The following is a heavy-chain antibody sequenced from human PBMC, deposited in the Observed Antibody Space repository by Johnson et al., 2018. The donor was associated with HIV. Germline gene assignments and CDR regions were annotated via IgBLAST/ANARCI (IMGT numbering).Heavy chain of an antibody. CDR3: ASGRVGGKDAFDI. D-gene: IGHD2-15*01. Sequence: QVQLVESGGGVVQPGGSLRLSCAASGFTFSSYGMHWVRQAPGKGLEWVAFIRYDGSNKYYADSVKGRFTISRDNSKNTLYLQMNSLRAEDTAVYYCASGRVGGKDAFDILGQGTMVTVSS. V-gene: IGHV3-30*02. CDR2: IRYDGSNK. J-gene: IGHJ3*02. CDR1: GFTFSSYG.